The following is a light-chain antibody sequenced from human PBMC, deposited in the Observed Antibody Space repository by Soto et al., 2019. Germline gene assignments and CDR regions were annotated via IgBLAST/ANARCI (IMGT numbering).Light chain of an antibody. CDR3: SSHTSSNTLV. Sequence: QSVLTQPASVSGSPGQSITMSCTGTSSDVGGYDHVSWYQQHPDKAPKLIIYDVSDRPSGVSNRFSGSKSGNTASLTISGLQAEDEADYYCSSHTSSNTLVFGGGTKVTVL. J-gene: IGLJ2*01. CDR2: DVS. CDR1: SSDVGGYDH. V-gene: IGLV2-14*01.